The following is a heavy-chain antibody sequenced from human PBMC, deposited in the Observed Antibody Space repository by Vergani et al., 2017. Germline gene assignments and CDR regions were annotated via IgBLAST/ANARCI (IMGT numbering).Heavy chain of an antibody. Sequence: QLQLQESGSGLVKPSQTLSLTCAVSGGSISSGGYSWSWIRQPPGKGLEWIGYIYHSGSTYYNPSLKSRVTISVDRSKNQFSLKLSSVTAADTAVYYCARDRGGSSWYDAEYFQHWGQGTLVTVSS. CDR3: ARDRGGSSWYDAEYFQH. CDR2: IYHSGST. J-gene: IGHJ1*01. V-gene: IGHV4-30-2*01. D-gene: IGHD6-13*01. CDR1: GGSISSGGYS.